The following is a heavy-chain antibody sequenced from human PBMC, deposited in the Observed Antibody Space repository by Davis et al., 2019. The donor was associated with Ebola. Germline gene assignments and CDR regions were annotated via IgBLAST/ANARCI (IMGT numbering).Heavy chain of an antibody. CDR3: ARGSGHYESSGGDF. D-gene: IGHD3-22*01. CDR2: INPSGGST. CDR1: GGTFSRYA. J-gene: IGHJ4*02. V-gene: IGHV1-46*01. Sequence: ASVKVSCKASGGTFSRYAISWVRQAPGQGLEWMGIINPSGGSTTYAQKFQGRVTMTRDTSTRTVYMELSSLRSEDTAVYYCARGSGHYESSGGDFWGQGTLVTVSS.